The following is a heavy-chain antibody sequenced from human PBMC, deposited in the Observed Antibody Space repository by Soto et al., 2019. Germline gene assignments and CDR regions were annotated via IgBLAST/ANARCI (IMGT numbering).Heavy chain of an antibody. Sequence: QVQLVQSGAEVKKPGSSVKVSCKASAGTFSSYTISWVRQAPGQGLEWMGRIIPILGIANYAPKFQGGVTFTADKSTSTAYMELSSLRSEETAVYYCARGLHYDSISLDDYWGQGTLVTVSS. V-gene: IGHV1-69*02. CDR1: AGTFSSYT. J-gene: IGHJ4*02. CDR2: IIPILGIA. D-gene: IGHD3-22*01. CDR3: ARGLHYDSISLDDY.